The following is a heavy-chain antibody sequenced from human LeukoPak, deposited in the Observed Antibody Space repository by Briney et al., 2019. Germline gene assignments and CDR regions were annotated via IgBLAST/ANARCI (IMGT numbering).Heavy chain of an antibody. CDR2: ISYDGSNK. CDR3: AKDATAIYYDSSGYAIGNDAFDI. J-gene: IGHJ3*02. V-gene: IGHV3-30-3*01. CDR1: GFTFSSYA. Sequence: GRSLRLSCAASGFTFSSYAMHWVRQAPGKGLEWVAVISYDGSNKYYADSVKGRFTISRDNSKNTLYLQMNSLRAEDTAVYYCAKDATAIYYDSSGYAIGNDAFDIWGQGTMVTVSS. D-gene: IGHD3-22*01.